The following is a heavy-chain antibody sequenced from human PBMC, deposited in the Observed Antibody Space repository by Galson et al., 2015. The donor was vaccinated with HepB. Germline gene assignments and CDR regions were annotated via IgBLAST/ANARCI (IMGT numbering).Heavy chain of an antibody. V-gene: IGHV1-3*01. J-gene: IGHJ3*01. Sequence: SVKVSCKASGYTFTTFALHWVRQAPGQRLEWMGWMNAGTGNTKNSQKFQGRVTITRDTSASTAYLELSSLTSEDTAVYYCARDAQLLAIGAFDLWGQGTMVTVAS. CDR2: MNAGTGNT. CDR3: ARDAQLLAIGAFDL. D-gene: IGHD3-10*01. CDR1: GYTFTTFA.